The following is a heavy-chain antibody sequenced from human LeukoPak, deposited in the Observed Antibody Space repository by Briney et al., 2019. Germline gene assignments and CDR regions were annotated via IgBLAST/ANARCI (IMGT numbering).Heavy chain of an antibody. J-gene: IGHJ3*02. CDR3: ARDRSDAFDI. CDR1: GGSISSSSYY. V-gene: IGHV4-39*02. CDR2: IYYSGST. Sequence: SETLSLTCTVSGGSISSSSYYWGWIRQPPGKGLEWIGSIYYSGSTYYNPSLKSRVTISVDTSKNQFSLKLSSVTAADTAVYYCARDRSDAFDIWGQGTMVTVSS.